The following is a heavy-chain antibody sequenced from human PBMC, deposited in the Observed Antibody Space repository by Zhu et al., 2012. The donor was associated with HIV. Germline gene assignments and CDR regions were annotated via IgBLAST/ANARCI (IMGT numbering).Heavy chain of an antibody. CDR2: INHRGST. V-gene: IGHV4-34*02. J-gene: IGHJ4*02. CDR3: ASHRPHFAS. D-gene: IGHD6-6*01. CDR1: GGSFNDYY. Sequence: QVQLEQWGAGLIKPSETLSLTCAVYGGSFNDYYWSWIRQSPERGLEWIGEINHRGSTTYSASLKSRLTISVDTSKSQFSLKLKSVTVADSGIYYCASHRPHFASWGRGTLVSVSS.